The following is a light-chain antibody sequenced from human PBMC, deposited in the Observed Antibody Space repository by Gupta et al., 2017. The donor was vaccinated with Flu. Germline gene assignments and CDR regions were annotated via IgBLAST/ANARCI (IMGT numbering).Light chain of an antibody. J-gene: IGLJ3*02. CDR3: QSYDSSLSGSV. CDR2: GNN. CDR1: SSNFGAGYD. V-gene: IGLV1-40*01. Sequence: SVLTPPPSVSGAPGQRLPISCTGSSSNFGAGYDVHWYQQLPGTAPKLLIYGNNKRPSGVPDRFSGSKSGTSASLAITGLQAEDEAHYYCQSYDSSLSGSVFGGGTKLTVL.